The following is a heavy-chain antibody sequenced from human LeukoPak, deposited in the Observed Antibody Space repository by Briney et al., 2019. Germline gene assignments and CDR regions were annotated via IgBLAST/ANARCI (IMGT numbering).Heavy chain of an antibody. CDR1: GGSISSGSYY. J-gene: IGHJ5*02. D-gene: IGHD3-22*01. Sequence: PSQTLSLTCTVSGGSISSGSYYWSWIRQPAGKGLEWIGRVYTSGSTNYNPSLKSRVTISVDTSKNQFSLSLSSVTAADTAVYYCARVGPPDYYDSSGYRTAWGQGTLVTVSS. CDR3: ARVGPPDYYDSSGYRTA. V-gene: IGHV4-61*02. CDR2: VYTSGST.